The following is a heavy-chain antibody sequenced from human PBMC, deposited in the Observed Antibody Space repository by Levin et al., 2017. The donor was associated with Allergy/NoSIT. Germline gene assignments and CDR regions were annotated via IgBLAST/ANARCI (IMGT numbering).Heavy chain of an antibody. V-gene: IGHV3-21*01. J-gene: IGHJ4*02. CDR2: ITARGSNI. D-gene: IGHD3-10*01. CDR3: ARGLRGVIAASDF. CDR1: GFTFSDYA. Sequence: GGSLRLSCAASGFTFSDYAMNWVRQAPGRGLEWVSSITARGSNIYYEDSVKGRFTISRDNAKKLLYLQMNSLRAEDTAVYYCARGLRGVIAASDFWGQGTLVTVSS.